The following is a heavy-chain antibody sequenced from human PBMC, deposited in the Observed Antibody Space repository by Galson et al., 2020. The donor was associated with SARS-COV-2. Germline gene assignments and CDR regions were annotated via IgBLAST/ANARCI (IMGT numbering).Heavy chain of an antibody. D-gene: IGHD5-12*01. CDR3: ARNWEVDGYNYPAFDI. V-gene: IGHV2-70*11. CDR2: IDWDDDK. J-gene: IGHJ3*02. CDR1: GFSLSTSGMC. Sequence: SGPTLVKPTQTLTLTCTFSGFSLSTSGMCVSWIRQPPGKALEWLARIDWDDDKYYSTSLKTRLTISKDTSKNQVVLTMTNMDPVDTATYYCARNWEVDGYNYPAFDIWGQGTMVTVSS.